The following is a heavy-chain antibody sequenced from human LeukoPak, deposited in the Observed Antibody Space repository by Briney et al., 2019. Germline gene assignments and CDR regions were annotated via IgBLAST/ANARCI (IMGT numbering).Heavy chain of an antibody. V-gene: IGHV4-39*07. Sequence: PSETLSLTCTVSGGSISSSSYYWSWIRQSPGKGLQWIGSRYYSGSTYYTPSLKSRITISVDMSKNQFSLRLSSVNAADTAVYYCARDAPNYYDSSGHYYGAFDIWGQGTMVTVSS. J-gene: IGHJ3*02. CDR1: GGSISSSSYY. D-gene: IGHD3-22*01. CDR3: ARDAPNYYDSSGHYYGAFDI. CDR2: RYYSGST.